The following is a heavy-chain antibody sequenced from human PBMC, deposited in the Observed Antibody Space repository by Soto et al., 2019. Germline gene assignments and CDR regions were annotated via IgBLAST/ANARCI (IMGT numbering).Heavy chain of an antibody. J-gene: IGHJ5*02. V-gene: IGHV4-59*08. D-gene: IGHD6-19*01. CDR1: GGAIGGYY. CDR2: VSYSGST. CDR3: ARHGSDSGWFFLDP. Sequence: SETLSLTCSLSGGAIGGYYWSWIRQPPGKALEWIGYVSYSGSTDYHPSLKSRVSISIDTSKNQFSLKMMSVTAADTAVYYCARHGSDSGWFFLDPWGQGALVTVS.